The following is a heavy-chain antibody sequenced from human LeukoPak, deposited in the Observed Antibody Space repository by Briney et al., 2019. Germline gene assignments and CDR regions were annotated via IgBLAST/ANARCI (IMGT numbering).Heavy chain of an antibody. D-gene: IGHD5-24*01. CDR3: ARAGDGYRGDY. CDR1: GFTFSTYA. V-gene: IGHV3-23*01. J-gene: IGHJ4*02. CDR2: ITGGADTT. Sequence: PGGSLRLSCAASGFTFSTYAMSWVRQAPGKGLEWVSVITGGADTTSYADSVKGRFTISRDNANNTLYLQMNSLRAEDTAVYYCARAGDGYRGDYWGQGTLVTVSS.